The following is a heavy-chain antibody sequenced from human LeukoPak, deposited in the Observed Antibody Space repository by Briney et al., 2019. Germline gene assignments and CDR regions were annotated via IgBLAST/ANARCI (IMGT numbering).Heavy chain of an antibody. V-gene: IGHV3-33*03. CDR1: GFTFSNYD. J-gene: IGHJ4*02. CDR3: VSDGY. CDR2: IWFDGSNK. D-gene: IGHD3-16*02. Sequence: PGRSLRLSCAASGFTFSNYDMHWVRQAPGKGLEWVAVIWFDGSNKFYADSVKGRFTISRDNAKNSLYLQMNSLRAEDTAVYYCVSDGYWGQGTLVTVSS.